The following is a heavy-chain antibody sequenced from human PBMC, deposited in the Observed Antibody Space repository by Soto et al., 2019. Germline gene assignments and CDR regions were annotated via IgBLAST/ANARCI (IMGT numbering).Heavy chain of an antibody. CDR2: IGFDGIIK. J-gene: IGHJ4*02. Sequence: QVQLVESGGGVVQPGTSLRLSCAASGFTFSSYPFHWVRQAPGKGLEWVAVIGFDGIIKLYADSVKGRFTISRDDSKNTLYLQMNSLRDEDTAVYYCARDLFRGTPDYCDYWGQGTLVTVSS. CDR3: ARDLFRGTPDYCDY. D-gene: IGHD3-10*01. CDR1: GFTFSSYP. V-gene: IGHV3-30*04.